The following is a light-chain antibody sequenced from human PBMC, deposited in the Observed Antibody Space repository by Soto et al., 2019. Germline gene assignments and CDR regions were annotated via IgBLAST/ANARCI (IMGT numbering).Light chain of an antibody. CDR2: DAS. CDR1: QGVDSH. V-gene: IGKV3-11*01. Sequence: EIVLTQSPATLSLSPGKRATLSCRASQGVDSHLLWYQQKPGQAPRLLIYDASNRATGIPARFSGSGSGTDFTLTISSLEPEDFAVYYCQQRSSWPRTFGQGTKVEIK. J-gene: IGKJ1*01. CDR3: QQRSSWPRT.